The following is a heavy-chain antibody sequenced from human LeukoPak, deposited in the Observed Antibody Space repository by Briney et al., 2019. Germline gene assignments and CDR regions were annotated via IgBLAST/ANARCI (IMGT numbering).Heavy chain of an antibody. J-gene: IGHJ4*02. CDR3: ARTDIVATIDY. CDR1: GFTFSSYG. CDR2: ISSSSSTI. D-gene: IGHD5-12*01. Sequence: GGSLRLSCAASGFTFSSYGMSWVRQAPGKGLEWVSYISSSSSTIYYADSVKGRFTISRDNAKNSLYLQMNSLRAEDTAVYYCARTDIVATIDYWGQGTLVTVSS. V-gene: IGHV3-48*01.